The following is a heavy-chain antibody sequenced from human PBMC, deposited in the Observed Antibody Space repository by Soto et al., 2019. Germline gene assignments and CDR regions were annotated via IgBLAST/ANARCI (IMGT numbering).Heavy chain of an antibody. D-gene: IGHD3-3*01. Sequence: GGSLRLSCAASGFTFSSYAMSWVRQAPGKGLEWVSVISGGADDTHYADSVKGRFTISRDNSKNTLYVQMDSLRAEDTAVYYCAKAINDYYAPLDYWGQGMRVTVSS. CDR2: ISGGADDT. J-gene: IGHJ4*02. V-gene: IGHV3-23*01. CDR3: AKAINDYYAPLDY. CDR1: GFTFSSYA.